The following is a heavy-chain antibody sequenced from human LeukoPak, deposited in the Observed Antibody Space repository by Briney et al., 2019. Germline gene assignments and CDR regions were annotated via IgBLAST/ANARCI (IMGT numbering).Heavy chain of an antibody. Sequence: SETLSLTCTVSGGSISSSSYYWGWIRQPPGKGLEWIGSIYYSRSTYYNPSRKSRVTISVDTSKNQFSLKLSSVTAADTAVYYCARVEYDFWSGSLGYFDYWGQGTLVTVSS. CDR3: ARVEYDFWSGSLGYFDY. CDR1: GGSISSSSYY. CDR2: IYYSRST. D-gene: IGHD3-3*01. J-gene: IGHJ4*02. V-gene: IGHV4-39*07.